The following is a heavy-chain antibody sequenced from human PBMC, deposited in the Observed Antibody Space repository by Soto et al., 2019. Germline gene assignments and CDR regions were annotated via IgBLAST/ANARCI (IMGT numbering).Heavy chain of an antibody. Sequence: GGSLRLSCAASGFTFSSYAMGWVRQGPGEGLEWVAVVSIGGSTHYADSVRGRFTISRDNSKNTLSLQMNSLTAEDTAVYFCAKRRGAGGHFDYWGQGALVTVSS. CDR2: VSIGGST. D-gene: IGHD2-15*01. J-gene: IGHJ4*02. CDR1: GFTFSSYA. CDR3: AKRRGAGGHFDY. V-gene: IGHV3-23*01.